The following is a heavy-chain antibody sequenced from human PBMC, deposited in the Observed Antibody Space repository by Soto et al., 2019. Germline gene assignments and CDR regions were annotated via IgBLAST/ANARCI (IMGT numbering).Heavy chain of an antibody. CDR1: GFSLSSTGVG. V-gene: IGHV2-5*02. CDR3: VDQSGGWLLPFGW. J-gene: IGHJ4*01. CDR2: IYWGDDK. D-gene: IGHD6-19*01. Sequence: QITLKESGPTLVKPTQTLTLTCTFSGFSLSSTGVGVGWIRQPPGKALEWLALIYWGDDKRYSPTLKSRLSISSDTSKNQVVLTMTNIDPMDTATYYCVDQSGGWLLPFGWRGQGTLVTVS.